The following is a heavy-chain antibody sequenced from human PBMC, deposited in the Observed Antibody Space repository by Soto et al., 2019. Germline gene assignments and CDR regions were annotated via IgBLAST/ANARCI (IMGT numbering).Heavy chain of an antibody. CDR1: GGSISSGGYS. Sequence: TLSLTCAVSGGSISSGGYSWSWIRQPPGKGLEWIGYIYHSGSTYYNPSLKSRVTISVDRSKNQFSLKLSSVIAADTAVYYCARGRIKSTYYDFWSGYLPDYFDYWGQGTLVTVSS. D-gene: IGHD3-3*01. CDR3: ARGRIKSTYYDFWSGYLPDYFDY. CDR2: IYHSGST. V-gene: IGHV4-30-2*01. J-gene: IGHJ4*02.